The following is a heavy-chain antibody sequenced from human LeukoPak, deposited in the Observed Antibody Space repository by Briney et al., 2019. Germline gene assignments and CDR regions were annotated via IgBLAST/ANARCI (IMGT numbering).Heavy chain of an antibody. CDR1: GGSISSSNW. D-gene: IGHD3-9*01. J-gene: IGHJ4*02. Sequence: SGALSLTCAVSGGSISSSNWWSWVRQPPGKGLEWIGEIYHSGSTNYNPSLKSRVTISVDKSKNQFSLRLTSVTAADTAVYYCARTYDILTGPDQWGQGTLVTVSS. CDR3: ARTYDILTGPDQ. V-gene: IGHV4-4*02. CDR2: IYHSGST.